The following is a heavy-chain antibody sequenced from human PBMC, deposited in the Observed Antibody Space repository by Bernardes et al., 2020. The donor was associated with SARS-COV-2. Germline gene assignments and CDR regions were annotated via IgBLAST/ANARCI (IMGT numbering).Heavy chain of an antibody. D-gene: IGHD3-10*01. J-gene: IGHJ6*02. V-gene: IGHV4-31*03. CDR1: GGSISSGGYY. CDR2: IYYSGST. Sequence: SETLSLTCTVSGGSISSGGYYWSWIRQHPGKGLEWIGYIYYSGSTYYNPSLKSRVTISVDTSKNQFSLKLSSVTAADTAVYYCARDGPGSILWFGDYYGMDVWGQGTTVTVSS. CDR3: ARDGPGSILWFGDYYGMDV.